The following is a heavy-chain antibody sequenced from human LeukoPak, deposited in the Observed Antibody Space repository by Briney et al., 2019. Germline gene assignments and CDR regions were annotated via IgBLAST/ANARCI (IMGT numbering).Heavy chain of an antibody. CDR2: ISGSGGST. V-gene: IGHV3-23*01. D-gene: IGHD2-2*01. CDR3: AKEMVVVVPAALLSRPFDY. J-gene: IGHJ4*02. CDR1: GFTFSSYG. Sequence: GGSLRLSCAASGFTFSSYGMSWVRQAPGKGLEWVSAISGSGGSTYYADSVKGRFTISRDNSKNTLYLQMNSLRAEDTAVYYCAKEMVVVVPAALLSRPFDYWGQGTLVTVSS.